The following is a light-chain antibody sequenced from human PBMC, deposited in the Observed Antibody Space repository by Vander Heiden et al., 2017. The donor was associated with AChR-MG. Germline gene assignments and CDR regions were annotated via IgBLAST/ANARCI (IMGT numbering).Light chain of an antibody. CDR3: SSYAGSNDLV. J-gene: IGLJ2*01. CDR2: EVS. Sequence: SALTQPPSASGSPGQSVTISCTGTSSDIGGYDYVSWYQPHPGKAPKLMIYEVSKRPSGVPDRFSGSKSGNTASLTVSGLQPEDEADYYCSSYAGSNDLVFGGGTKLTVL. CDR1: SSDIGGYDY. V-gene: IGLV2-8*01.